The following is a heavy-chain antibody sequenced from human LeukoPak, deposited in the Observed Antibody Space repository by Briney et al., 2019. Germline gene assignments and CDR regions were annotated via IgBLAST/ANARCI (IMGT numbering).Heavy chain of an antibody. CDR2: ISESGVAT. V-gene: IGHV3-23*01. Sequence: GGSLRLSCAVSGFTFSSQAMSWVRQAPGKGLEWLSGISESGVATFNIDSVKGRFTISRDNSKNTLYLQMDSLRAEDTAVYYCAKDPEFWGQGILVTVSS. D-gene: IGHD3-10*01. CDR1: GFTFSSQA. CDR3: AKDPEF. J-gene: IGHJ4*02.